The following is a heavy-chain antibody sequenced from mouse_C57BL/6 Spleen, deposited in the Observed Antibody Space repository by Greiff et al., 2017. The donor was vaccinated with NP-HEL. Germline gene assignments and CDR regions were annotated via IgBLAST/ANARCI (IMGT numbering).Heavy chain of an antibody. CDR2: IYPGDGDT. Sequence: QVHVKQSGPELVKPGASVKISCKASGYAFSSSWMNWVKQRPGKGLEWIGRIYPGDGDTNYNGKFKGKATLTADKSSSTAYMQLSSLTSEDSAVYFCARHITTVVAPYAMDYWGQGTSVTVSS. J-gene: IGHJ4*01. D-gene: IGHD1-1*01. CDR1: GYAFSSSW. CDR3: ARHITTVVAPYAMDY. V-gene: IGHV1-82*01.